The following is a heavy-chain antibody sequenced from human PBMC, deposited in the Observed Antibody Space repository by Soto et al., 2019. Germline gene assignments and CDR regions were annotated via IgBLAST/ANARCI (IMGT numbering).Heavy chain of an antibody. V-gene: IGHV3-13*05. J-gene: IGHJ6*02. Sequence: EVQLVESGGGLVQPGGSLRLSCEASGFTFRNYDMHWVRQGTGKGLEWVSGISAAGDPDYADSVEGRFTISRENAQNSFFLQMNSLRVGDTAVYYCARPDRDFYGLDVWGQGTTVIVFS. CDR1: GFTFRNYD. CDR3: ARPDRDFYGLDV. CDR2: ISAAGDP.